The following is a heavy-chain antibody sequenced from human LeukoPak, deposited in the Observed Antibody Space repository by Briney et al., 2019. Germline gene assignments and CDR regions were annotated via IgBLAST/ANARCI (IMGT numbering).Heavy chain of an antibody. Sequence: SQTLSLTCTVSGGSISIYYWSWIRQSPGKGLEWIGYIYNSGSTNYNPSLKSRVTISVDTSKNQFSPKLSSVTAADTAVYYCARDQWSRGNSIDYWGQGTLVTVSS. D-gene: IGHD1-26*01. CDR2: IYNSGST. CDR1: GGSISIYY. J-gene: IGHJ4*02. V-gene: IGHV4-59*12. CDR3: ARDQWSRGNSIDY.